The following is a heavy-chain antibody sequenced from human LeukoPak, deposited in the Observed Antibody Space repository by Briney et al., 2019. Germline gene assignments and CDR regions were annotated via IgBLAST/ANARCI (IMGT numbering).Heavy chain of an antibody. CDR2: ISGSGGST. CDR1: GFTFSSYA. CDR3: AKTPVYDYVWGSYRYPTAGFDY. J-gene: IGHJ4*02. Sequence: PGGSRRLSCAASGFTFSSYAMSWVRQAPGKGLEWVSAISGSGGSTYYADSVKGRFTISRDNSENTLYLQMNSLRAEDTAVYYCAKTPVYDYVWGSYRYPTAGFDYWGQGTLVTVSS. V-gene: IGHV3-23*01. D-gene: IGHD3-16*02.